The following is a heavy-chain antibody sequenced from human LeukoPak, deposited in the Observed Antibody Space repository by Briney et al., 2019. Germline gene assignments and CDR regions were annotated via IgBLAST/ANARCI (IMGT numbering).Heavy chain of an antibody. CDR2: INWNGGST. J-gene: IGHJ4*02. CDR3: ARGYCSGGNCNLFDY. V-gene: IGHV3-20*04. CDR1: TFAFGGYW. Sequence: PGGSLRLSCAGSTFAFGGYWIHWVRQAPGKGLEWVSGINWNGGSTGYADSVKGRFTISRDNAKNSLYLQMNSLRAEDTAFYYCARGYCSGGNCNLFDYWGQGTLVTVSS. D-gene: IGHD2-15*01.